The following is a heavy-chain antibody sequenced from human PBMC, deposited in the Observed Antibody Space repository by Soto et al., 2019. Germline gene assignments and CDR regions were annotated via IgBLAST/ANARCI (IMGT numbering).Heavy chain of an antibody. D-gene: IGHD3-10*01. CDR2: IYPGDSDT. J-gene: IGHJ5*02. CDR1: GYSFTSYW. V-gene: IGHV5-51*01. CDR3: ARLTYGSGGINWFDP. Sequence: GESLKISCKGSGYSFTSYWIGWVRQMPGKGLEWMGIIYPGDSDTRYSPSFQGQVTISADKSISTAYLQWSSLKASDTAMYYCARLTYGSGGINWFDPWGQGTLVTVSS.